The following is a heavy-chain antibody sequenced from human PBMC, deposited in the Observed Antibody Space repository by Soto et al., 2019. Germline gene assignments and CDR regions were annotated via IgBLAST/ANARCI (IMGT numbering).Heavy chain of an antibody. D-gene: IGHD6-25*01. CDR2: ISSSSTYK. V-gene: IGHV3-21*01. Sequence: PWGSLRLSFAASGFSFSLYNLTWVRQAPGKGLEEVASISSSSTYKSYADSLKVRFTISRDNAKNSLYLQMTNLRVEDTAVYYCARDERSVAAATFFDXWGQGSLVTVSX. J-gene: IGHJ4*02. CDR3: ARDERSVAAATFFDX. CDR1: GFSFSLYN.